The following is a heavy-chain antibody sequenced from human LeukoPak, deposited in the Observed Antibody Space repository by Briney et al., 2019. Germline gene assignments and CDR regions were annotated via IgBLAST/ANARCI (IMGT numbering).Heavy chain of an antibody. CDR1: GFTFSGSA. V-gene: IGHV3-73*01. J-gene: IGHJ6*02. CDR2: IRSKANSYAT. Sequence: GGSLRLSCAASGFTFSGSAMPWVRQASGKGLEWVGRIRSKANSYATAYAASVKGRFTISRDDSKNTAYLQMNSLKTEDTAVYYCTRHEADYYYYGMDVWGQGTTVTVSS. CDR3: TRHEADYYYYGMDV.